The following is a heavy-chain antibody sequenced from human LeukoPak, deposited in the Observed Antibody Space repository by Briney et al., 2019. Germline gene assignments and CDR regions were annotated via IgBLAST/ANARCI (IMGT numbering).Heavy chain of an antibody. J-gene: IGHJ4*02. V-gene: IGHV4-30-4*01. CDR1: GGSISSADYY. CDR3: ARVPSGFGELLEHYFDY. D-gene: IGHD3-10*01. Sequence: SSETLSLTCTVSGGSISSADYYWSWIRQSPGKGLEWIGYIYYSGSTYYNPSLKSRLTISVDMSNNQFSLKLSSVTAADTAVYYCARVPSGFGELLEHYFDYWGQGTLVTVSS. CDR2: IYYSGST.